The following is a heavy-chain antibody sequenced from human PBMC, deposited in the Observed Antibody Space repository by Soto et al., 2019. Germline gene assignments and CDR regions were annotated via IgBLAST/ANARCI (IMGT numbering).Heavy chain of an antibody. CDR1: GDSISNGAYY. D-gene: IGHD3-10*01. V-gene: IGHV4-31*03. CDR2: IYDSGDT. CDR3: ASRDYGEFYFDY. J-gene: IGHJ4*02. Sequence: SETLSLTCTVSGDSISNGAYYWSWIRQHPGKGLEFIGYIYDSGDTYFNPSLKSRITISVDTSRNQFSLKVSSVTAADTAVYYCASRDYGEFYFDYWGQGALVTVPS.